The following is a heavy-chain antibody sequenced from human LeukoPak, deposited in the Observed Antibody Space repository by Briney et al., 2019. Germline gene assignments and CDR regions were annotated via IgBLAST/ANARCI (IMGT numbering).Heavy chain of an antibody. D-gene: IGHD3-9*01. CDR2: INPSGGDT. Sequence: SVPVPCKASRCTFANYYMHGVRPAAGREVEGMGIINPSGGDTDYAERFRGRATMSSDMSTSTVYKRLSSLKSVVTAVYCCARGKQIFIVTPYFDYWGQGTLVTVS. J-gene: IGHJ4*02. CDR3: ARGKQIFIVTPYFDY. V-gene: IGHV1-46*01. CDR1: RCTFANYY.